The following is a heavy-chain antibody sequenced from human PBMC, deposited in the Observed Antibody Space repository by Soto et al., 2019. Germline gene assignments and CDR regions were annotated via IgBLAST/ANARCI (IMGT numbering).Heavy chain of an antibody. CDR2: IIPILGIA. Sequence: QVQLVRSGAEVKKPGSSVKVSCKASGGTFSSYTISWVRQAPGQGLEWMGRIIPILGIANYAQKFQGRVTITADKSTSTAYMELSSLRSEDTAVYYCARDREYSSSWYDYWGQGTLVTVSS. D-gene: IGHD6-13*01. CDR1: GGTFSSYT. J-gene: IGHJ4*02. V-gene: IGHV1-69*08. CDR3: ARDREYSSSWYDY.